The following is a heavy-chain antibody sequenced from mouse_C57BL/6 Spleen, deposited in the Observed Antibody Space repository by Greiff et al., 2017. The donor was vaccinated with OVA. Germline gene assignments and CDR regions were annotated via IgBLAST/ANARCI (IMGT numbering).Heavy chain of an antibody. J-gene: IGHJ3*01. CDR2: IDPETGGT. CDR1: GYTFTDYE. D-gene: IGHD1-1*01. Sequence: QVQLQQSGAELVRPGASVTLSCKASGYTFTDYEMHWVKQTPVHGLEWIGAIDPETGGTAYNQKFKGKAILTADKSSSTAYMELRSLTSEDSAVYYCTREGPYGWDAFAYWGQGTLVTVSA. V-gene: IGHV1-15*01. CDR3: TREGPYGWDAFAY.